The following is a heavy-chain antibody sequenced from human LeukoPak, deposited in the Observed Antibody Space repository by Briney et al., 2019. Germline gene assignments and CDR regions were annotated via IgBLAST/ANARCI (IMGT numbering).Heavy chain of an antibody. D-gene: IGHD6-13*01. CDR1: GYTFTSYG. V-gene: IGHV1-18*01. Sequence: ASVKVSCKASGYTFTSYGISWVRQAPGQGLEWMGWISAYNGNTNYAPKLQGRVTMTTDTSTSTAYMELRSLRSDDTAVYYCARVPPSIAAAGTNWFDPWGQGTLVTVSS. CDR3: ARVPPSIAAAGTNWFDP. J-gene: IGHJ5*02. CDR2: ISAYNGNT.